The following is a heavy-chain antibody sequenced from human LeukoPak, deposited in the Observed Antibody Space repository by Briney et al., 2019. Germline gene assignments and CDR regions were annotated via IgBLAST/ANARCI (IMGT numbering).Heavy chain of an antibody. CDR2: ISGSGGST. Sequence: GGSLRLSCAASGFTFSSYAMIWVRQAPGKGLEWVSGISGSGGSTYYVDSVKGRFTISRDNSKNTLYLQMNSLRAEDTAVYYCATSPGIGIVVVVVATGDYWGQGTLVTVSS. V-gene: IGHV3-23*01. D-gene: IGHD2-15*01. J-gene: IGHJ4*02. CDR3: ATSPGIGIVVVVVATGDY. CDR1: GFTFSSYA.